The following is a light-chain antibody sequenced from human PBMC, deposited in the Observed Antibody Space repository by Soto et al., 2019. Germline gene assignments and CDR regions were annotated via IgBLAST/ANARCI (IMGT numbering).Light chain of an antibody. V-gene: IGLV2-8*01. J-gene: IGLJ2*01. CDR2: EVN. CDR3: SSYAGSNNFVV. Sequence: QSVLTQPPSASGSPGQSVTISCTGASSDVGGYNYVSWYQQHPGKAPKLMIYEVNKRPSGVPDRFSGSKSGNTASLTVSGLQAEDEAGYYCSSYAGSNNFVVFGGGTKLTVL. CDR1: SSDVGGYNY.